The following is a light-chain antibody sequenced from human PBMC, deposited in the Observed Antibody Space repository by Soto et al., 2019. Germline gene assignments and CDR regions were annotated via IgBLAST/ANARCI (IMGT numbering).Light chain of an antibody. CDR1: SGDIGDYKY. J-gene: IGLJ2*01. Sequence: QSALTQPASVSGSPGQSITISCTGSSGDIGDYKYVSWYKQHPGKAPKLMIYDVSNRPSGVSNRFSASKSGNTAFLTISGLQAEDEADYYCSSYTSTTFVIFGGGTKLTVL. V-gene: IGLV2-14*01. CDR3: SSYTSTTFVI. CDR2: DVS.